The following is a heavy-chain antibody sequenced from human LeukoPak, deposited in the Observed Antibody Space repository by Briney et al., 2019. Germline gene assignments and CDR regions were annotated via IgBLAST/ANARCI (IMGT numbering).Heavy chain of an antibody. CDR2: IIPIFGTA. V-gene: IGHV1-69*13. J-gene: IGHJ4*02. CDR3: ARVVLAPTADYFGY. Sequence: ASVKVSCKASGGTFSSYAISWVRQAPGQGLEWMGGIIPIFGTANYAQKFQGRATITADESTSTAYMELSSLRSEDTAVYYCARVVLAPTADYFGYWGQGTLVTVSS. D-gene: IGHD4-17*01. CDR1: GGTFSSYA.